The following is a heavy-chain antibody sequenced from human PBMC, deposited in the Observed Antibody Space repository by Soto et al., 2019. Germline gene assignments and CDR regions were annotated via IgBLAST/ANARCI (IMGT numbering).Heavy chain of an antibody. J-gene: IGHJ5*02. Sequence: SETLSLTCTVSGGSISSYYWSWIRQPPGKGLEWIGYIYYSGSTNYNPSLKSRVTISVDTSKNQFSLKLSSVTAADTAVYYCARVCCLAKNCWFDPWGRGALATVSS. CDR3: ARVCCLAKNCWFDP. V-gene: IGHV4-59*01. CDR1: GGSISSYY. CDR2: IYYSGST. D-gene: IGHD2-8*01.